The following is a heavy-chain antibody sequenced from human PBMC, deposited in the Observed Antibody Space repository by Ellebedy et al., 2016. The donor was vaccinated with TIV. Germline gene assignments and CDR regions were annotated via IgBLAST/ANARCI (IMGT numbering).Heavy chain of an antibody. CDR1: GFSLATSGVG. V-gene: IGHV2-5*02. CDR3: ARRLYGDFANWFDP. Sequence: SGPTLVXPTPPLTLTCTFSGFSLATSGVGVGWIHQPPGKALEWLALIYWDDRKYCRPSLKSRLTIAKDTSKNQVVLTMTNMDPVDTATYYCARRLYGDFANWFDPWGQGTLVTVSS. J-gene: IGHJ5*02. CDR2: IYWDDRK. D-gene: IGHD4-17*01.